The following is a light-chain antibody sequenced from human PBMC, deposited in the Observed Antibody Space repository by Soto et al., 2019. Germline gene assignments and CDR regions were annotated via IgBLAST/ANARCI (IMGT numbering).Light chain of an antibody. V-gene: IGLV4-69*01. CDR1: SGHNSYA. Sequence: QPVLTQPPSASASLGASVKLTCTLSSGHNSYAIAWHQQQPEKGPRYLMKLNSDGSHSKGDGIPDRFSGSSSGAGRYLTISCLQAEDEAHYYCQTWSTDIRVFGGETKLTVL. CDR3: QTWSTDIRV. J-gene: IGLJ3*02. CDR2: LNSDGSH.